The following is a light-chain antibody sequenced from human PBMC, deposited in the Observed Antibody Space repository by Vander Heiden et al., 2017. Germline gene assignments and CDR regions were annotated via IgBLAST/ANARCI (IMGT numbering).Light chain of an antibody. CDR1: QSVTNK. CDR3: QYDSGYST. Sequence: DIQMTQSPSTLSASVGDRVTISCRASQSVTNKLAWYQQKPGKAPNLLIYDASTWESGVPQRFSGSGYGTEFTLTSSSRQPDNFATYYFQYDSGYSTFGQGTKMEI. J-gene: IGKJ2*01. CDR2: DAS. V-gene: IGKV1-5*01.